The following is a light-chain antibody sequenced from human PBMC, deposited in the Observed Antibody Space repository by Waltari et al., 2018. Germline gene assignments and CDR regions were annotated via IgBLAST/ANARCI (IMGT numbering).Light chain of an antibody. J-gene: IGKJ2*01. V-gene: IGKV1-6*01. CDR1: QDIDNN. CDR3: QQVYRFPYT. Sequence: IQMTQSPSSLSASVGDTVTITCQASQDIDNNLNWYQQRPGKAPEFLIYRSSNLRSGLPSRFSGSVSGTHFTLTINSLQPEDFATYYCQQVYRFPYTFCQGT. CDR2: RSS.